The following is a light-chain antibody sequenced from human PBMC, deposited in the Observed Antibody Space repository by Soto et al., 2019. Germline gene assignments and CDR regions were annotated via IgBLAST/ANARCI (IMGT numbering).Light chain of an antibody. V-gene: IGLV1-51*01. CDR1: SSNIGGNS. J-gene: IGLJ1*01. CDR2: DDN. CDR3: GSWDSSLSAYV. Sequence: SALAQPPSGSEAPGQNVTISCSGSSSNIGGNSVSWYQQVPGTAPTLLIYDDNKRPSGIPDRFSGSKSGTSATLCIPGLQTGDEAAYYCGSWDSSLSAYVFGTGTQVTVL.